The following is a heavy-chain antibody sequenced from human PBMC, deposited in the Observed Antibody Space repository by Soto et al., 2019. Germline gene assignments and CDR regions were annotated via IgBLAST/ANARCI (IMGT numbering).Heavy chain of an antibody. CDR2: ISSYGSDT. CDR3: ASNYAYAEGYYWYGIDV. Sequence: EVQLVESGGGLGLPGGSLRLSCAASGFTFSRYWMHWVRQAPGKGLVWVSRISSYGSDTHYADSVKGRFTISRDNGKNTLYLQMNSLRADDTAVYYCASNYAYAEGYYWYGIDVWGQGTRVTVSS. D-gene: IGHD3-16*01. J-gene: IGHJ6*02. V-gene: IGHV3-74*01. CDR1: GFTFSRYW.